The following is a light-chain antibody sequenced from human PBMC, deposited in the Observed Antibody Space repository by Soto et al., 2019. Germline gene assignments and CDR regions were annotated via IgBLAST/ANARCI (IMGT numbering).Light chain of an antibody. CDR1: SSNIGAGYD. J-gene: IGLJ2*01. CDR3: QSYDISLSVSVV. V-gene: IGLV1-40*01. Sequence: QSVLTQPPSVSGAPGQRVTISCTGSSSNIGAGYDVQWYQQLPGAAPRLLIFGNTNRPSGVPDRFSGSRSGTSASLAISGLQAEDEADYSCQSYDISLSVSVVFGGGTKLTVL. CDR2: GNT.